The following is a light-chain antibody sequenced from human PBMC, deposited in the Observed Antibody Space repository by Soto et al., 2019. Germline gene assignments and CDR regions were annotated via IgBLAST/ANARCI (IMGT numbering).Light chain of an antibody. Sequence: DIQMTQSPSSLSASVGDRVTITCQASQDITNYLNWYQQKPGKAPNLLIYGASNLETGVPSRFSGSVSGTDFTFTISSLQGEDIGTYFCQQYDSVFTFGQGTRLEIK. CDR1: QDITNY. CDR2: GAS. CDR3: QQYDSVFT. J-gene: IGKJ5*01. V-gene: IGKV1-33*01.